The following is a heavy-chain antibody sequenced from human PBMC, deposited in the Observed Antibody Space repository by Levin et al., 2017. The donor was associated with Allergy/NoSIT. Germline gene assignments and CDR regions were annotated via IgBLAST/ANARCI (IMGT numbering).Heavy chain of an antibody. J-gene: IGHJ6*03. CDR2: ISYDGSNK. Sequence: GGSLRLSCAASGFTFSSYGMHWVRQAPGKGLEWVAVISYDGSNKYYADSVKGRFTISRDNSKNTLYLQMNSLRAEDTAVYYCAKEPSSSWDNYYYYYYMDVWGKGTTVTVSS. V-gene: IGHV3-30*18. CDR3: AKEPSSSWDNYYYYYYMDV. CDR1: GFTFSSYG. D-gene: IGHD6-13*01.